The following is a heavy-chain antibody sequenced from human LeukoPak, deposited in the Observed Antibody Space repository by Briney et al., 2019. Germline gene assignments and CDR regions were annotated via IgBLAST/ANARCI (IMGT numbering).Heavy chain of an antibody. V-gene: IGHV4-61*08. Sequence: SETLSLTCTVSGGSISSGDYYWSWIRQPPGKGLEWIGEINQSGSTNYNPSLKSRVTVSADTSKNQFSLKLSSVTAADTAVYYCAREYYDILPYAFDIWGQGTMVTVSS. CDR1: GGSISSGDYY. J-gene: IGHJ3*02. CDR2: INQSGST. CDR3: AREYYDILPYAFDI. D-gene: IGHD3-9*01.